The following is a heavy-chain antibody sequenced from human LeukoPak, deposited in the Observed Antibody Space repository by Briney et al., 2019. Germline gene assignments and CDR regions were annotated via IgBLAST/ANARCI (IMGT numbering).Heavy chain of an antibody. CDR1: GGTFSSYA. J-gene: IGHJ5*02. CDR3: ARARVKYSSSSWFDP. V-gene: IGHV1-69*05. CDR2: IIPIFGTA. D-gene: IGHD6-6*01. Sequence: GASVKVSCKASGGTFSSYAISWVRQAPGQGLEWMGGIIPIFGTANYAQKFQGRVTITTDESTSTAYMELSSLRSEDTAVYYCARARVKYSSSSWFDPWGQGTLVTVSS.